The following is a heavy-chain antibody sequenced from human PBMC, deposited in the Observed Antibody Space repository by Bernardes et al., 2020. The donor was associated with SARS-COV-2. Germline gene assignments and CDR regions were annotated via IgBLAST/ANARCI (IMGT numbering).Heavy chain of an antibody. D-gene: IGHD3-16*02. CDR2: INPKSGGT. CDR1: GYTFTGYY. J-gene: IGHJ6*02. V-gene: IGHV1-2*04. CDR3: ARAGGNYRLYYYGMDV. Sequence: VNVSCKTSGYTFTGYYMHWVRQAPGQGHEWMGWINPKSGGTNYAQKFQGWVTMTRDTSISTAYMELSRLRSDDTAVYYCARAGGNYRLYYYGMDVWGQGTTVTGS.